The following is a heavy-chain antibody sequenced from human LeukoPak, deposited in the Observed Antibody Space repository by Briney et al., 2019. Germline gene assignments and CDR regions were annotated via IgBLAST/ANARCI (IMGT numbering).Heavy chain of an antibody. Sequence: GGSLRLSCAASGFTFSSYSMNWVRQAPGKGLEWVSYISSSSSTIYYADSVKGRFTISRDNAKNSLYLQMNSLRAEDTAVYYCARNDIVVVPAAGGAFDIWGQGTMVTVSS. D-gene: IGHD2-2*01. V-gene: IGHV3-48*01. CDR2: ISSSSSTI. CDR3: ARNDIVVVPAAGGAFDI. J-gene: IGHJ3*02. CDR1: GFTFSSYS.